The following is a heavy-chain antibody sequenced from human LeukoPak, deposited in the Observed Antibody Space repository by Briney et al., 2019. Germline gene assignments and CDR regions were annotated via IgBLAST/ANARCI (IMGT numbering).Heavy chain of an antibody. J-gene: IGHJ5*02. CDR1: GGSFSGYY. CDR2: INHSGST. V-gene: IGHV4-34*01. CDR3: AIGNPGYSSSWTSLYNGFDP. Sequence: SETLSLTCAVYGGSFSGYYWGWIRQPPGKGLEWIGEINHSGSTNYNPSLKSRVTISVDTSKNQFSLKLSSVTAADTAVYCRAIGNPGYSSSWTSLYNGFDPWGQGTLVTVSS. D-gene: IGHD6-13*01.